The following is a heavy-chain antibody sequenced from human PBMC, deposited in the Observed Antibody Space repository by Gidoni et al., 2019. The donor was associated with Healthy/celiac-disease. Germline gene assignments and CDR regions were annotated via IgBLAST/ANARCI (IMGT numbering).Heavy chain of an antibody. V-gene: IGHV3-23*01. CDR1: GFTFSSYA. CDR3: AKTAYYDILTGYYTSPSYFDY. D-gene: IGHD3-9*01. Sequence: EVQLLESGGGLVQPGGSLRLSCAASGFTFSSYAMSWVRQAPGKGLEWVSAISGSGGSTYYADSVKGRFTISRDNSKNTLYLQMNSLRAEDTAVYYCAKTAYYDILTGYYTSPSYFDYWGQGTLVTVSS. J-gene: IGHJ4*02. CDR2: ISGSGGST.